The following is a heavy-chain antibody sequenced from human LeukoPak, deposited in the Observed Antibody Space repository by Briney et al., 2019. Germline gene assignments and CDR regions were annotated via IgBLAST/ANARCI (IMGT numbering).Heavy chain of an antibody. V-gene: IGHV3-15*01. CDR1: EFPFSKAW. Sequence: GGSLRLSCAVSEFPFSKAWMSWVRQAPGKGLEWVGRIKSKTDGGTTDYAAPVKGRFTISRDDSKNTLYLQMNSLKTEDTAVYYCTSVGFGPYYFDNWGRGTLVTVSS. CDR3: TSVGFGPYYFDN. D-gene: IGHD3-10*01. CDR2: IKSKTDGGTT. J-gene: IGHJ4*02.